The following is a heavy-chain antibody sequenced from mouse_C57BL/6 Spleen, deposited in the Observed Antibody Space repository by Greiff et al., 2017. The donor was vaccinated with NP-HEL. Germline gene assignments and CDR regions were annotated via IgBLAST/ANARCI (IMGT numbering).Heavy chain of an antibody. CDR1: GFTFSSYA. D-gene: IGHD2-4*01. Sequence: EVKLVESGGGLVKPGGSLRLSCAASGFTFSSYAMSWVRQTPEKRLEWVATISDGGSYTYYPDNVKGRFTISRDNAKNNLYLQMSHLKSEDTAMYYCARDRLRLLDYWGQGTTLTVSS. CDR3: ARDRLRLLDY. J-gene: IGHJ2*01. CDR2: ISDGGSYT. V-gene: IGHV5-4*01.